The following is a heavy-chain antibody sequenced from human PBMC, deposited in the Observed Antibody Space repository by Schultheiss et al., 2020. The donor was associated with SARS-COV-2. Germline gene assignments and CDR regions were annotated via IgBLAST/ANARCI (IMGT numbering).Heavy chain of an antibody. Sequence: GGSLRLSCAASGFTFSSYGMHWVRQAPGKGLEWVAVIWYDGSNKYYADSVKGRFTISRDNAKNSLYLQMNSLRAEDTAVYYCARDLINGKLWEPLKAGGMDVWGQGTTVTVSS. CDR3: ARDLINGKLWEPLKAGGMDV. V-gene: IGHV3-33*01. CDR1: GFTFSSYG. J-gene: IGHJ6*02. D-gene: IGHD1-26*01. CDR2: IWYDGSNK.